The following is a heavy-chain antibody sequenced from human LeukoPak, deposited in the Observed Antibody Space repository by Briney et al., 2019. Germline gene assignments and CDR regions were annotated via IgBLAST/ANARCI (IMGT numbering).Heavy chain of an antibody. CDR2: ISWNSGSI. CDR1: GFTFDDYA. V-gene: IGHV3-9*01. CDR3: AKDRRTGTTGYYYMDV. J-gene: IGHJ6*03. Sequence: PGGSLRLSCAASGFTFDDYAMRWVRHAPGKGLEWVSGISWNSGSIGYADSVKGRFTISRDNAKNSLYLQMNSLRAEDTALYYCAKDRRTGTTGYYYMDVWGKGTTVTVSS. D-gene: IGHD1-7*01.